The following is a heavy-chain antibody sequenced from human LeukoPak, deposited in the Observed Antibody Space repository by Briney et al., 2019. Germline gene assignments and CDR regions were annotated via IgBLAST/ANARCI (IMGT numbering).Heavy chain of an antibody. CDR1: GFTFSSYR. CDR3: ARDGASAGYYGFDI. Sequence: PGGSLRLSCAASGFTFSSYRMNWVRQAPGKGLEWVSSISSSSYIYYADSVKGRFTISRDNAKNSLYLQMNSLRAEDTAVYYCARDGASAGYYGFDIWGQGTMVTVS. V-gene: IGHV3-21*01. D-gene: IGHD3-22*01. CDR2: ISSSSYI. J-gene: IGHJ3*02.